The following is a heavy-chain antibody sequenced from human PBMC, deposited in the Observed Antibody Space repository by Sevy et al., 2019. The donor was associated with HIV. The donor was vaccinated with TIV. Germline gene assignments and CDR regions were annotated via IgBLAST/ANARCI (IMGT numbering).Heavy chain of an antibody. CDR1: GGSISSYY. CDR3: ARAPPRWTANLHYYYGMDV. J-gene: IGHJ6*02. Sequence: SETLSLTCTVSGGSISSYYWSWIRQPAGKGLEWIGRIYTSGSTNYNPSLKSRVTMSVDTSKNQFSLKLSSVTAADTAVYYGARAPPRWTANLHYYYGMDVWGQGTTVTVSS. CDR2: IYTSGST. D-gene: IGHD2-21*02. V-gene: IGHV4-4*07.